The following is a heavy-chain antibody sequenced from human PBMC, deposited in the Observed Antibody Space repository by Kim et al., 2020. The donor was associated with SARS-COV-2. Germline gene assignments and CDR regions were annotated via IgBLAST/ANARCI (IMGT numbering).Heavy chain of an antibody. CDR3: ARDHRHPIAAAGRGWFDP. CDR1: GGSFSGYY. J-gene: IGHJ5*02. CDR2: INHSGST. D-gene: IGHD6-13*01. V-gene: IGHV4-34*01. Sequence: SETLSLTCAVYGGSFSGYYWSWIRQPPGKGLEWIGEINHSGSTNYNPSLKSRVTISVDTSKNQFSLKLSSVTAADTAVYYCARDHRHPIAAAGRGWFDPWGQGTLVTVSS.